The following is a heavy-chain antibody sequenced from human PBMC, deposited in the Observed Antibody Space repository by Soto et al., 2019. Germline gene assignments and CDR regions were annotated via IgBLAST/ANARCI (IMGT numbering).Heavy chain of an antibody. Sequence: ASVKVSCKASGYTLTSYGITWVRQAPGQGLEWMGWISGYNGNTNYAQKFQGRVTMTTDTSTSTAYMELRSLRSDDTAVYYCARGDVDIVATYYFDYWGQGTLVTVSS. D-gene: IGHD5-12*01. CDR3: ARGDVDIVATYYFDY. J-gene: IGHJ4*02. CDR2: ISGYNGNT. V-gene: IGHV1-18*01. CDR1: GYTLTSYG.